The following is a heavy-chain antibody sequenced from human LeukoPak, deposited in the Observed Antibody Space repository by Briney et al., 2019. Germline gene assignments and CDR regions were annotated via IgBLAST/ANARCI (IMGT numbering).Heavy chain of an antibody. CDR1: GGSISSYY. V-gene: IGHV4-59*01. CDR3: ARAGRPRGYFDY. D-gene: IGHD3-10*01. CDR2: IYYSGST. Sequence: PSETLSLTCTVSGGSISSYYWSWIRQPPGKGLEWIGYIYYSGSTNYNPSLKSRVTISVDTSKNQFSLKLSSVTAADTAVYYCARAGRPRGYFDYWGQGTLVTVSS. J-gene: IGHJ4*02.